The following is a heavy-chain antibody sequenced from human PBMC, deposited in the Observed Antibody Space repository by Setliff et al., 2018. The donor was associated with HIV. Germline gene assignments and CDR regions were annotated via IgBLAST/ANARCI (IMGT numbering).Heavy chain of an antibody. CDR2: VSAIGRT. D-gene: IGHD3-10*01. J-gene: IGHJ5*02. V-gene: IGHV4-61*02. CDR3: AREEFPRLGSGSYSWFDP. CDR1: GGPVSGSYF. Sequence: TLSLTCTVSGGPVSGSYFWSWIRQPAGKGLEWIGRVSAIGRTNYNPSLKSRVTVSVDTSKNQFSLRLNSVTAADTAVYFCAREEFPRLGSGSYSWFDPWGQGTLVTVSS.